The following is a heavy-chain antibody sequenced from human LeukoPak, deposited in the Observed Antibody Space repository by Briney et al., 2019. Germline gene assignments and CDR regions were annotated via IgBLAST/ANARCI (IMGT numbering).Heavy chain of an antibody. V-gene: IGHV3-9*01. CDR1: GFTFDDYA. D-gene: IGHD6-6*01. J-gene: IGHJ4*02. Sequence: PGRSLRLSCAASGFTFDDYAMHWVRQAPGKGLEWVSGISWNSGSTGYVDSVKGRFTISRDNAEKSLYLQMNSLRAEDTAVYYCARSGLAVRLTPSDYWGQGTLVTVSS. CDR3: ARSGLAVRLTPSDY. CDR2: ISWNSGST.